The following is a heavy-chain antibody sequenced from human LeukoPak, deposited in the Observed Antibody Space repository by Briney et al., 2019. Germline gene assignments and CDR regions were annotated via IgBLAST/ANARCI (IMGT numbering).Heavy chain of an antibody. CDR1: TYSISDGYY. J-gene: IGHJ4*02. D-gene: IGHD3-22*01. Sequence: SETLSLTCAVSTYSISDGYYWGWIRQPPGKRLEWIGNIYHDGSTYYNPSLKSRVTISVDTSKNQFSLKLSSVTAADTAVYYCARSPSSGYHYFDYWGQGTLVTVSS. CDR2: IYHDGST. V-gene: IGHV4-38-2*01. CDR3: ARSPSSGYHYFDY.